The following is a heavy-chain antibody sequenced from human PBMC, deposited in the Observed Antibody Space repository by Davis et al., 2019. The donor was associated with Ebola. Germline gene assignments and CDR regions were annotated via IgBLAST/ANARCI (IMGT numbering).Heavy chain of an antibody. D-gene: IGHD6-13*01. CDR3: ARDRDSSSWPTNWFDP. V-gene: IGHV3-21*01. CDR2: IISSSSYI. Sequence: PGGSLRLSCAASGFTFSSYTMNWVRQAPGKGLEWVSSIISSSSYIYYADSVKGRFTISRDNAKNSLYLQMNSLRAEDTAVYYCARDRDSSSWPTNWFDPWGQGTLVTVSS. J-gene: IGHJ5*02. CDR1: GFTFSSYT.